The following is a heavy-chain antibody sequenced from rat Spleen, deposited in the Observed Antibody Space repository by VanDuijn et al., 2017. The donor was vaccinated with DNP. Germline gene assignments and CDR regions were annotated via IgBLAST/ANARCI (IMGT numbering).Heavy chain of an antibody. V-gene: IGHV5S10*01. CDR2: IIYYGTRT. CDR3: AKPDY. J-gene: IGHJ2*01. Sequence: EVQLVESGGGLVQPGRSLKLSCAASGFPFSDYNMAWVRQAPKKGLEWVATIIYYGTRTYYRDSVKGRFTISRDDAQSTLFLQMDSLRSEDTATYYCAKPDYWGQGVMVTVSS. CDR1: GFPFSDYN.